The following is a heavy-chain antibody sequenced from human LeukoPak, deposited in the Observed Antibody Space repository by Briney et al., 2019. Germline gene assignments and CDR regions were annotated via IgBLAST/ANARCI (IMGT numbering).Heavy chain of an antibody. CDR3: ARDGYNYGY. CDR2: ISWNSGSI. J-gene: IGHJ4*02. CDR1: GFIFDDYA. V-gene: IGHV3-9*01. Sequence: PGGSLRLSCAASGFIFDDYAMHWVRQAPGKGLEWVSGISWNSGSIDYADSVKGRFTISRDNAKNSLYLQMNSLRAEDTAVYYCARDGYNYGYWGQGTLVTVTS. D-gene: IGHD5-24*01.